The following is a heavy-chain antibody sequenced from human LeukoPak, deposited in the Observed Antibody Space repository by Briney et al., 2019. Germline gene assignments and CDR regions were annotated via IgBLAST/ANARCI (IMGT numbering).Heavy chain of an antibody. D-gene: IGHD2-15*01. CDR2: INPNSGGT. V-gene: IGHV1-2*06. CDR1: GYSFTGYY. J-gene: IGHJ4*02. Sequence: ASVKVSCKASGYSFTGYYIHWVRQAPGQGLEWMGRINPNSGGTNYAQKFQVRLTMTRDTSISTAYMELSRLTSDDTALYFCARDLEALAAIDYWGQGTLVTVSS. CDR3: ARDLEALAAIDY.